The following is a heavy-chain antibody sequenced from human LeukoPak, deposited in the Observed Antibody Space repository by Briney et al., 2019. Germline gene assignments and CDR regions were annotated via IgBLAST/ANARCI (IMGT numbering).Heavy chain of an antibody. J-gene: IGHJ6*03. CDR2: INWNGGST. D-gene: IGHD2-2*01. CDR3: ARALVVARSSHYYYMDV. CDR1: GFTFDDYG. V-gene: IGHV3-20*04. Sequence: GGSLRLSCAASGFTFDDYGMSWVRQAPGKGLEWVSGINWNGGSTGYADSVKGRFTISRDNAKNSLYLQMNSLRAEDTAVYYCARALVVARSSHYYYMDVWGKGTTVTVSS.